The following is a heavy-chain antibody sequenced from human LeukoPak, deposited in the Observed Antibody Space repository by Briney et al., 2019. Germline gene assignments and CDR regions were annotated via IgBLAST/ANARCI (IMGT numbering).Heavy chain of an antibody. CDR1: GGSISSYY. Sequence: PSETLSLTCTVSGGSISSYYWSWIRQPPGKGLEWIGYIYYSGSTNYNPSLKSRVTISVDTSKNQFSLKLSSVTAADTAVYYCARGRIVVVPAAIGDYYYYMDVWGKGTTVTVSS. J-gene: IGHJ6*03. CDR2: IYYSGST. CDR3: ARGRIVVVPAAIGDYYYYMDV. D-gene: IGHD2-2*02. V-gene: IGHV4-59*08.